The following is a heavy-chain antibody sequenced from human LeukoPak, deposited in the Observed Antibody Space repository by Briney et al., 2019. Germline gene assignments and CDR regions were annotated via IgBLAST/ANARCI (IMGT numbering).Heavy chain of an antibody. CDR2: MNPNSGNT. CDR1: GYSFTDYY. J-gene: IGHJ6*02. D-gene: IGHD2-2*01. Sequence: ASVKVSCKASGYSFTDYYMHWMRQAPGQGLEWMGWMNPNSGNTGYAQKFQGRVTMTRNTSISTAYMELSSLRSEDTAVYYCARGGDVVVPAAMDYYYGMDVWGQGTTVTVSS. V-gene: IGHV1-8*02. CDR3: ARGGDVVVPAAMDYYYGMDV.